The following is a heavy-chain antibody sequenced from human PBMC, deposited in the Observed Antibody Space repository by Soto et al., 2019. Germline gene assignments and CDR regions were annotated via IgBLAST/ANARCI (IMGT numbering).Heavy chain of an antibody. V-gene: IGHV4-39*01. CDR1: GGPISSSSYY. CDR2: NSVST. D-gene: IGHD6-19*01. Sequence: QLQLQESGPGLVKPSETLSLTCTVSGGPISSSSYYWGWIRQPPGKGLEWIGSNSVSTYYNPYIKGRVQRPLDISKDHSPMKLSSVTAADTAVYSGARHAVHSSVFTDYWGQGTLVTVSS. CDR3: ARHAVHSSVFTDY. J-gene: IGHJ4*02.